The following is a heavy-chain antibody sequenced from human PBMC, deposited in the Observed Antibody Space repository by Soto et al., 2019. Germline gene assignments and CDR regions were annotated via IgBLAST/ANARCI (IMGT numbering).Heavy chain of an antibody. V-gene: IGHV4-31*03. D-gene: IGHD3-22*01. CDR3: AREGRYYYDSSGFIFDY. CDR2: VYYSGST. CDR1: GGSISSGGYY. Sequence: SETLSLTCTVSGGSISSGGYYWSWIRQHPGKGLEWIGYVYYSGSTYYNPSLKSRVTISVDTSKNQFSLKLSSVTAADTAVYYCAREGRYYYDSSGFIFDYWGQETLVTVSS. J-gene: IGHJ4*02.